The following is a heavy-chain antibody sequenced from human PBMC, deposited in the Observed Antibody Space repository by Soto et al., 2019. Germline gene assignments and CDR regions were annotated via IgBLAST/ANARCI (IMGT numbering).Heavy chain of an antibody. CDR2: IYYSGST. CDR1: GGSISSYY. J-gene: IGHJ4*02. Sequence: PSETLSLTCTVSGGSISSYYWSWIRQPPGKGLEWIGYIYYSGSTNYNPSLKSRVTISVDTSKNQFSLKLSSVTAADTAVYYCARRTDYGGPIDYWGQGTLVTVSS. CDR3: ARRTDYGGPIDY. V-gene: IGHV4-59*01. D-gene: IGHD4-17*01.